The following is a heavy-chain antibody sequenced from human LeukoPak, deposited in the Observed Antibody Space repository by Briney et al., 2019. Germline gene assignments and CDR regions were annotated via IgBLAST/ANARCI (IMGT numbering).Heavy chain of an antibody. CDR1: GGSFSGYY. D-gene: IGHD3-10*01. Sequence: SETLSLTCAVYGGSFSGYYWSWIRQPPGKGLEWIGEINHSGSTNYNPSLKSRVTMSVDTSKNQFALKLSSVTAADTAVYYCARDLRARWFGELAATPPRFDPWGQGTLVTVSS. J-gene: IGHJ5*02. CDR2: INHSGST. CDR3: ARDLRARWFGELAATPPRFDP. V-gene: IGHV4-34*01.